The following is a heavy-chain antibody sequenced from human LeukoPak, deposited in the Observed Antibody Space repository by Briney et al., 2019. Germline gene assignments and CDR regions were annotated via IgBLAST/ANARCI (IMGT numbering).Heavy chain of an antibody. CDR3: AKHLGFGPQGRYFDY. CDR1: GFTFSNYA. CDR2: IGISVGST. J-gene: IGHJ4*02. Sequence: GGSLRLSCAASGFTFSNYAMSWARQAPGRGLEWVSAIGISVGSTFYADSVKGRFTISRDNSKNTLSLQMNSLRAEDTAVYYCAKHLGFGPQGRYFDYWGQGTLVTVSS. V-gene: IGHV3-23*01. D-gene: IGHD3-10*01.